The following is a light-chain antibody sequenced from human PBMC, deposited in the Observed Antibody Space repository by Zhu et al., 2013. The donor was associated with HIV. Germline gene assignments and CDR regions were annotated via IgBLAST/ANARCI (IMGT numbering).Light chain of an antibody. CDR2: GAS. Sequence: EIVLTQSPGTLSLSPGERVTLSCTASQSISSNYLAWYQQRPGQAPRLLIYGASSGATGIPDRFSGSGSGTEFSLTISKLEPEDFAVYYCQHFGNSLVSFGQGTKVEIK. J-gene: IGKJ2*03. V-gene: IGKV3-20*01. CDR1: QSISSNY. CDR3: QHFGNSLVS.